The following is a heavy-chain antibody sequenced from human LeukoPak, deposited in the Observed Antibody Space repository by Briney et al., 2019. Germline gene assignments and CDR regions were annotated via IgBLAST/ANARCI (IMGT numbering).Heavy chain of an antibody. V-gene: IGHV3-7*01. D-gene: IGHD2-2*01. CDR3: ARERYCTTATCYVGVPFDY. Sequence: GGSLRLSCAASGFIISTNYMTWVRQAPGKGLEWVAGIKQDGSENYYVDSVKGRFTVSRDNSKNSLYLQMNSLRAEDTAVYFCARERYCTTATCYVGVPFDYWGQGTLVTVSS. J-gene: IGHJ4*02. CDR1: GFIISTNY. CDR2: IKQDGSEN.